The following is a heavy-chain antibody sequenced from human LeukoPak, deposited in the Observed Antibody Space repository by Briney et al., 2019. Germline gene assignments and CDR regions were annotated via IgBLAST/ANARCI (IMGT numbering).Heavy chain of an antibody. CDR1: GFTFSSYW. J-gene: IGHJ4*02. D-gene: IGHD2-15*01. CDR3: ARGIVPAAFDF. CDR2: VDSDGSST. V-gene: IGHV3-74*01. Sequence: GGSLRLSCAASGFTFSSYWMHWVRQAPGKGLVWVSRVDSDGSSTTYADSVKGRFTISRDNAKNSLYLHMNSLRVEDTAVYYCARGIVPAAFDFWGQGTLVTVSS.